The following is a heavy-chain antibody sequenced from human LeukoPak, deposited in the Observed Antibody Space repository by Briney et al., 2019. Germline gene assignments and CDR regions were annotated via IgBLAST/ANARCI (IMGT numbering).Heavy chain of an antibody. D-gene: IGHD1-26*01. J-gene: IGHJ6*04. CDR2: ISSTSTYI. CDR1: RFTLSSYN. Sequence: GGSVRLSCAASRFTLSSYNMKWVRQAPGKGREGGSSISSTSTYIYYADSVKDRFTISRDNAKNSLYLQINSLRAEDTAVYYCACLVGATQDVWGKGTTVIVSS. CDR3: ACLVGATQDV. V-gene: IGHV3-21*01.